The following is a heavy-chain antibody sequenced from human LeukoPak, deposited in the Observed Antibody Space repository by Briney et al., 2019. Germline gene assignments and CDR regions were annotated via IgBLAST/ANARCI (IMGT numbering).Heavy chain of an antibody. J-gene: IGHJ4*02. CDR3: ARGGSPFY. CDR1: GFTFSSYE. V-gene: IGHV3-48*03. Sequence: QPGGSLRLSCAASGFTFSSYEMNWVRQAPGKGLEWVSYISRSDTNVYYADSVKGRFTISRDNAQNSLYLQMNSLRAEDTAVYYCARGGSPFYWGQGSLVTVSS. D-gene: IGHD3-10*01. CDR2: ISRSDTNV.